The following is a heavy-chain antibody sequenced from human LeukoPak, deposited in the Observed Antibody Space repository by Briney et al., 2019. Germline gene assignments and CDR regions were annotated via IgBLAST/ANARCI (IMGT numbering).Heavy chain of an antibody. CDR2: INHSGST. CDR3: ARAGYYTYYYYGMDV. CDR1: GGSFSGYY. Sequence: SETLSLTCAVYGGSFSGYYWSWIRQPPGKGLEWIGEINHSGSTNYNPSLKSRVTISVDTSKSQFSLKLSSVTAADTAVYYCARAGYYTYYYYGMDVWGQGTTVTVSS. J-gene: IGHJ6*02. V-gene: IGHV4-34*01. D-gene: IGHD3-3*01.